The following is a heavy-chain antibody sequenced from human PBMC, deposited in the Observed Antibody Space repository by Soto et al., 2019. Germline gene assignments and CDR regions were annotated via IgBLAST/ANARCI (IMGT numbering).Heavy chain of an antibody. CDR3: ARDLGTSGSSVHYYYYGMDV. V-gene: IGHV3-30-3*01. Sequence: VGSLRLSCAASGFTFSSYAMHWVRQAPGKGLEWVAVISYDGSNKYYADSVKGRFTISRDNSKNTLYLQMNSLRAEDTAVYYCARDLGTSGSSVHYYYYGMDVWGQGTTVTVSS. CDR1: GFTFSSYA. D-gene: IGHD1-1*01. J-gene: IGHJ6*02. CDR2: ISYDGSNK.